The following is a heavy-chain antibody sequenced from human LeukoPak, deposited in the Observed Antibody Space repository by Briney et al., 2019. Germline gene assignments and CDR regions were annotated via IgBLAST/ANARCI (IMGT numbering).Heavy chain of an antibody. V-gene: IGHV1-46*01. CDR1: GYTFTSYY. CDR3: AREELLAFDY. Sequence: ASVKVSCKASGYTFTSYYMHWVRQAPGQGLEWMGIINSSGGSTSYAQKFQGRVTMTTDTSISTAYMELSRLRSDDTAVYYCAREELLAFDYWGQGSLVTVSS. D-gene: IGHD1-7*01. CDR2: INSSGGST. J-gene: IGHJ4*02.